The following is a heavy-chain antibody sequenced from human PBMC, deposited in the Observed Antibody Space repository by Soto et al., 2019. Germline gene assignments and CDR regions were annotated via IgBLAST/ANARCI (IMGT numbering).Heavy chain of an antibody. D-gene: IGHD3-9*01. V-gene: IGHV2-26*01. J-gene: IGHJ5*02. CDR1: GFSLSNARMG. Sequence: QVTLKESGPVLVKPTETLTLTCTVSGFSLSNARMGVSWIRQPPVKALEWLAHIFSSDEKFYSTFLKSRLPISTDTSKRQVVLTMTTMDPADTATYYCARIGSVDWIWFDHWGQGTLVTVSS. CDR2: IFSSDEK. CDR3: ARIGSVDWIWFDH.